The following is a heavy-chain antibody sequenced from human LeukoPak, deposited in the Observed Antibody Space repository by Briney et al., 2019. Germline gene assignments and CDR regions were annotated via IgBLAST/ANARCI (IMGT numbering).Heavy chain of an antibody. CDR1: GFTFSSSA. J-gene: IGHJ4*02. CDR2: ISGSGGGT. D-gene: IGHD6-19*01. CDR3: AKQPSALAGTYDY. V-gene: IGHV3-23*01. Sequence: GGSLRLSCTASGFTFSSSAMSWVRQPPGKGLEWVSAISGSGGGTYYADSVKGRFTISRDNSKNTLYLQMNSLRAEDTAVYYCAKQPSALAGTYDYWGQGTLVTVSS.